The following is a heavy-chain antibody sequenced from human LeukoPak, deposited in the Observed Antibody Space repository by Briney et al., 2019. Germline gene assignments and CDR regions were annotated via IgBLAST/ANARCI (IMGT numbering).Heavy chain of an antibody. CDR3: ARTRVDNYFDSSGYYQTFDY. CDR2: IYYSGST. Sequence: SETLSLTCTVSGFSISSYYWSWIRQPPGKGLEWIGYIYYSGSTNYNPSLKSRVTISVDTSKNQFSLKLSSVTAAYTAVYYCARTRVDNYFDSSGYYQTFDYCGERALVTVSS. J-gene: IGHJ4*02. V-gene: IGHV4-59*01. CDR1: GFSISSYY. D-gene: IGHD3-22*01.